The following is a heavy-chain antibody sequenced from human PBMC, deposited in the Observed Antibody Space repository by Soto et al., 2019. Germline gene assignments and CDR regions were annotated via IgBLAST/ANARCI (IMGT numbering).Heavy chain of an antibody. Sequence: EVQLVESGGGLVQPGRSLGLSCTASGFTFGDYAMTWFRQAPGKGLEWVGFISSKRYGGTAEYATSVKGRFTISRDDSKSIAYLQMNSRKTEDSAVYFCSRLPPSKYRDSPFDSWGQRTLVIVSS. D-gene: IGHD5-12*01. V-gene: IGHV3-49*03. CDR3: SRLPPSKYRDSPFDS. J-gene: IGHJ5*01. CDR2: ISSKRYGGTA. CDR1: GFTFGDYA.